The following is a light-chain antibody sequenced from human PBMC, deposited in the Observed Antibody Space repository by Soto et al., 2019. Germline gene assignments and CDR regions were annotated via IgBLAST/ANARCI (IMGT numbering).Light chain of an antibody. CDR1: ESVRSY. CDR3: QQCGNSPP. V-gene: IGKV3-11*01. J-gene: IGKJ5*01. Sequence: ASESVRSYLAWYQQKPGQAPRLLIYDASTRATGIPARFSGSGSGTDFALTISSLEPEDFAVYYCQQCGNSPPFGQGTRLEIK. CDR2: DAS.